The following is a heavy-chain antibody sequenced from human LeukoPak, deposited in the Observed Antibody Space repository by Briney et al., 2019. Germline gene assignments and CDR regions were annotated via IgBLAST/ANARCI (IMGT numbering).Heavy chain of an antibody. CDR3: ARARPNIVVVPAAMLVSLGYLDY. CDR2: IIPIFGTA. D-gene: IGHD2-2*01. V-gene: IGHV1-69*13. J-gene: IGHJ4*02. CDR1: GYTFTSYG. Sequence: RRASVKVSCKASGYTFTSYGISWVRQAPGQGLEWMGGIIPIFGTANYAQKFQGRVTITADESTSTAYMELSSLRSEDTAVYYCARARPNIVVVPAAMLVSLGYLDYWGQGTLVTVSS.